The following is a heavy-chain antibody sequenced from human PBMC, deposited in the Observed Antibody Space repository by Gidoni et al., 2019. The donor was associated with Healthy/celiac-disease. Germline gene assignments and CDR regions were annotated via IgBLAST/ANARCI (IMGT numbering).Heavy chain of an antibody. CDR1: GYSISSGYY. J-gene: IGHJ5*02. CDR3: ARVSRNWFDP. Sequence: QVPLQESGPGLVKPSETLTRTCAVSGYSISSGYYWGWIRQPPGKGLEWIGGIYHSGSTYYNPSLKSRVTISVDTSKNQFSLKLSSVTAADSAVYYCARVSRNWFDPWGQGTLVTVSS. CDR2: IYHSGST. V-gene: IGHV4-38-2*01.